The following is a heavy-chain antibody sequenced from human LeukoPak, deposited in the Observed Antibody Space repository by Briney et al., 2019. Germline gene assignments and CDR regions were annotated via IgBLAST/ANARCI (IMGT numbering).Heavy chain of an antibody. CDR2: IYYSGST. CDR3: ARVDYVRGIY. V-gene: IGHV4-31*03. J-gene: IGHJ4*02. Sequence: SETLSLTCTVSGGSISSGGYYWSWIRQHPGKGLEWIGYIYYSGSTYYNPSPKSRVTISVDTSKNQFSLKLSSVTAADTAVYYCARVDYVRGIYWGQGTLVTVPS. CDR1: GGSISSGGYY. D-gene: IGHD3-16*01.